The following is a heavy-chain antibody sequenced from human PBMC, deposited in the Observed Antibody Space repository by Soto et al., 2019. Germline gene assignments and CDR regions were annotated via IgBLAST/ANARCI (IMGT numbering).Heavy chain of an antibody. J-gene: IGHJ5*02. Sequence: SETLSLTCTVSGDSISTNNYYWGWIRQPPGKGLEWIGTIYYTESTHDNPSLKSRVTMSVDTSKNQFSLKITSVTAADTGLYFCARHTGSASGYPRWFDPWGPGILV. CDR1: GDSISTNNYY. D-gene: IGHD3-9*01. CDR2: IYYTEST. V-gene: IGHV4-39*01. CDR3: ARHTGSASGYPRWFDP.